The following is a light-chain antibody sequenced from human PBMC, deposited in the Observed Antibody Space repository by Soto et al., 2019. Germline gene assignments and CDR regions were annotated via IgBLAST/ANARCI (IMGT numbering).Light chain of an antibody. Sequence: QSVLTQPPSVSEAPGQRVTISCTGSSSNIGAGYEAHWYQQVPGTAPKLLIYENNNRPSGVPDRSSGSKSGTSASLAITGLQAEDEAEYYCQSYDSSLSGYVFGTGTKLTVL. CDR3: QSYDSSLSGYV. CDR2: ENN. J-gene: IGLJ1*01. V-gene: IGLV1-40*01. CDR1: SSNIGAGYE.